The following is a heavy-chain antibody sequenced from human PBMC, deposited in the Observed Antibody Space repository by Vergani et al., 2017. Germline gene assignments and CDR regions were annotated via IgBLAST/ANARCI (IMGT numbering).Heavy chain of an antibody. CDR3: ARYTNGALDC. V-gene: IGHV4-61*10. J-gene: IGHJ4*02. CDR1: GGSVSSGSYY. D-gene: IGHD2-8*01. Sequence: QVQLQESGPGLVKPSETLSLTCTVSGGSVSSGSYYWSWIRQPAGKGLEWIGYIYYSGSTNYNPALKSRDTISVDTSKNQFSLKLSSVTAADTAVCYCARYTNGALDCWGQGTLVAVSA. CDR2: IYYSGST.